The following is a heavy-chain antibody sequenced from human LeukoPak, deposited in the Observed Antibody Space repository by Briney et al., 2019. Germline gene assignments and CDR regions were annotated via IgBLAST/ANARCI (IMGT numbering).Heavy chain of an antibody. CDR2: IYYSGST. D-gene: IGHD1-20*01. CDR1: GGSISINSYY. V-gene: IGHV4-39*01. J-gene: IGHJ3*02. CDR3: ERHRTITGMTAVRAAFDI. Sequence: SETLSLTCNVSGGSISINSYYWGWICQPPGKWLEYIGSIYYSGSTYYNPSLKSRVTISVDTSKNQFSVKLSSVTAADTAVYYCERHRTITGMTAVRAAFDIWGQGTMVTVSS.